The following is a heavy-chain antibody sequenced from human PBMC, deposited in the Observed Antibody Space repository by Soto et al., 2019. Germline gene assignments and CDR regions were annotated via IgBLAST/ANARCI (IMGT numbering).Heavy chain of an antibody. D-gene: IGHD3-3*01. Sequence: ASVKVSCKSSGYTFTDYGISWVRHAPGQGLQWMGWITAFNGNTKYAQQFQGRVTMTTDTSTSTAYMELRSLESDDTAVYYCARISQSDFWSGYYYFFDYWGQGTLVTVSS. V-gene: IGHV1-18*01. CDR1: GYTFTDYG. J-gene: IGHJ4*02. CDR2: ITAFNGNT. CDR3: ARISQSDFWSGYYYFFDY.